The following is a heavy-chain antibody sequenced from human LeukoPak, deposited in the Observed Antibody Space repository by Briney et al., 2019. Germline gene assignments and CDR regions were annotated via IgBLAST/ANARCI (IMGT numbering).Heavy chain of an antibody. CDR3: ARDFQLWSLDY. V-gene: IGHV3-30*02. CDR2: IWYDGSNK. J-gene: IGHJ4*02. CDR1: GFTFSSYG. D-gene: IGHD5-18*01. Sequence: GGSLRLSCAASGFTFSSYGMHWVRQAPGKGLEWVAFIWYDGSNKYYADSVKGRFTISRDNSKNTLYLQMNSLRAEDTAVYYCARDFQLWSLDYWGQGTLVTVSS.